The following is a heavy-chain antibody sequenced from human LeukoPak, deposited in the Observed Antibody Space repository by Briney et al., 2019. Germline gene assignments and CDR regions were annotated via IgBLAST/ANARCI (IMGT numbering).Heavy chain of an antibody. Sequence: PSETLSLTCTVSGGSIRRSSYYWGWIRQAPGKGLEWIGTIYNSGSTYYNPSLKSRVTISVDTSKNQLSLKLSSVTAADTAVYYCVSGPGYFFDYWGPGTLVTVSS. J-gene: IGHJ4*02. CDR3: VSGPGYFFDY. D-gene: IGHD1-14*01. V-gene: IGHV4-39*01. CDR2: IYNSGST. CDR1: GGSIRRSSYY.